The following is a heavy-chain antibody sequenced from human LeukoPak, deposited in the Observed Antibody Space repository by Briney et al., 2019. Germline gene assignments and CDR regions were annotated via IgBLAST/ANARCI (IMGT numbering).Heavy chain of an antibody. Sequence: GGSLRLSCAASGFTFSSSSMNWVRQAPGKGLEWVSSISSSSSYIFYADSMKGRFTISRDNAKNSLYLQMNSLRAEDTAVYYCARDIVGAGYFDYWGQGTLVTVSS. CDR2: ISSSSSYI. CDR1: GFTFSSSS. V-gene: IGHV3-21*01. D-gene: IGHD1-26*01. CDR3: ARDIVGAGYFDY. J-gene: IGHJ4*02.